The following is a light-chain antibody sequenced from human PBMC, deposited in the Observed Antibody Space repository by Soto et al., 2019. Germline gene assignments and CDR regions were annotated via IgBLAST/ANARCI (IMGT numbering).Light chain of an antibody. CDR1: SSDVGGYNY. CDR3: SSFAGHTNLV. J-gene: IGLJ2*01. Sequence: QSALTQPPSASGSPGQSVTISCTGTSSDVGGYNYVSWYQQHPGKAPKLMISEVSKRPSGVPDRFSGSKSGNTASLTVSGLQAEDEGDYYCSSFAGHTNLVFGGGTKLTVL. V-gene: IGLV2-8*01. CDR2: EVS.